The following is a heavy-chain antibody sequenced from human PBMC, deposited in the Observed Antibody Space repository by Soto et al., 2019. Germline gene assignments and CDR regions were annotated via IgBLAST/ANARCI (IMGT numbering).Heavy chain of an antibody. CDR1: GYTFTSYG. V-gene: IGHV1-18*01. CDR2: ISAYNGNT. D-gene: IGHD6-19*01. Sequence: ASVKVSCKASGYTFTSYGISWVRQAPGQGLEWMGWISAYNGNTNYAQKLQGRVTMTTDTSTSTAYMELRSLRSDDTAVYYCARDLTAHRAVSGPFAYWGQGTLVTVSS. CDR3: ARDLTAHRAVSGPFAY. J-gene: IGHJ4*02.